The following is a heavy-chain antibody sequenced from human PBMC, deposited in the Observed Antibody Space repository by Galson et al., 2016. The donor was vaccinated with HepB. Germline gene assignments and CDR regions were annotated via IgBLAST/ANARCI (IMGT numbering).Heavy chain of an antibody. CDR3: ASGLDYYYNMDV. CDR1: GFNFTKFD. V-gene: IGHV3-21*01. CDR2: MTKTGRYL. Sequence: SLRLSCAASGFNFTKFDMNWVRQAPGKGLEWVAHMTKTGRYLFYSASVRGRFTISRDLAKSLVYLQMNSLRDEDTAIYYCASGLDYYYNMDVWGQGTTVTVS. J-gene: IGHJ6*03.